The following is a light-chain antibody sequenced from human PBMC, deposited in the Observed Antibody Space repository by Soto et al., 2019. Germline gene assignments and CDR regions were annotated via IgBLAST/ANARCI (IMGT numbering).Light chain of an antibody. Sequence: MTQSPSTLSVSPGDRATLSSRASQSINSNLAWYQQQPGQAPRLLIYAASTRATAVPDRFSGSGSGTDFTLTIIILQSDDFVVYFCQQYNLLPITFGHGTILEI. CDR3: QQYNLLPIT. J-gene: IGKJ5*01. V-gene: IGKV3-15*01. CDR1: QSINSN. CDR2: AAS.